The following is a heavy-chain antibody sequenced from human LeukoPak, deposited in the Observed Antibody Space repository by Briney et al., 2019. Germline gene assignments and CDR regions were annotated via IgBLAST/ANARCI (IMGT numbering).Heavy chain of an antibody. V-gene: IGHV1-18*01. CDR2: ISVDNSNT. Sequence: GASVKVSCKASGYTFTSXXXXXVRQAPGQXXXXXXXISVDNSNTKYAQKXXGXXIMTTDRSTITAYMELRSLRSDDTAVYYCARGYDYGDYVGDFDYWGQGTLVTVSS. D-gene: IGHD4-17*01. CDR1: GYTFTSXX. CDR3: ARGYDYGDYVGDFDY. J-gene: IGHJ4*02.